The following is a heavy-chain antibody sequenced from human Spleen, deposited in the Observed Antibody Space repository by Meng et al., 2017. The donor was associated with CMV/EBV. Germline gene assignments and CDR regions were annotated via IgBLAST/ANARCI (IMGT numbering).Heavy chain of an antibody. D-gene: IGHD3-9*01. CDR3: TRESSADYDTWFDP. J-gene: IGHJ5*02. CDR1: GDSVSSTSAA. CDR2: TLYRSDWYK. Sequence: QTLSLTCAVSGDSVSSTSAAWNWVRQSPSRGLEWLGRTLYRSDWYKDYAVSVKGRITINVDTSKNQFSLHLNSVTPEDTALYYCTRESSADYDTWFDPWGQGTLVTVSS. V-gene: IGHV6-1*01.